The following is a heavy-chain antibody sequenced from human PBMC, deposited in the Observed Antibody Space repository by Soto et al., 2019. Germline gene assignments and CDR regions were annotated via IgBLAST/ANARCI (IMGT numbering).Heavy chain of an antibody. CDR1: GYTFTNND. CDR3: ARVISGGNSDY. D-gene: IGHD2-15*01. Sequence: QVQLVQSGAEVKKPGASVTVSCKASGYTFTNNDINWVRQATGQGLEWMGWMNPNSGNTGYAQKFHSRVTMTRNTSIRTAYMELSSLRSDDTAVYYCARVISGGNSDYWGQGTLVTVSS. J-gene: IGHJ4*02. V-gene: IGHV1-8*01. CDR2: MNPNSGNT.